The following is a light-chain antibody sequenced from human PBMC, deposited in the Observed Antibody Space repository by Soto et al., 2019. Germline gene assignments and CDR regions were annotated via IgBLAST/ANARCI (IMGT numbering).Light chain of an antibody. CDR1: SSDVGSYNL. CDR3: SSYAGSSTLV. CDR2: EDT. J-gene: IGLJ3*02. V-gene: IGLV2-23*01. Sequence: QSVLTQPASVSGSPGQSVTISCTGTSSDVGSYNLVSWYQQHPGKAPKVVIYEDTKRPSGVSDHFSGSKSGNTASLTISGLQADDEADYYCSSYAGSSTLVFGGG.